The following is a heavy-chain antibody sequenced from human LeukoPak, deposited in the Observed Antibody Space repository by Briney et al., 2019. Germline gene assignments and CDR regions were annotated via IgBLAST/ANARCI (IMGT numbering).Heavy chain of an antibody. Sequence: PSQTLSLTCTVSGGSISSYYWSWIRQPPGKGLEWIGYIYYSGSTNYNPSLKSRVTISVDTSKNQFSLKLSSVTAADTAVYYCARDETMIGWFDPWGQGTLVTVSS. V-gene: IGHV4-59*12. CDR3: ARDETMIGWFDP. J-gene: IGHJ5*02. D-gene: IGHD3-22*01. CDR1: GGSISSYY. CDR2: IYYSGST.